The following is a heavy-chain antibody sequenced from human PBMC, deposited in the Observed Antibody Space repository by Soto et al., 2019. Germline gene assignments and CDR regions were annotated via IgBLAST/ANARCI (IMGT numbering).Heavy chain of an antibody. CDR3: ARGPPGYCTNGVCFPFYYYYGMDV. D-gene: IGHD2-8*01. CDR1: WGSFSGYY. J-gene: IGHJ6*02. Sequence: SETMSLPCAVYWGSFSGYYWRWIRQPPGTGLESIGEINHSGSTNYNPSPKSRVTISVNTSKNQFSLKLSSVTAADTAVYYCARGPPGYCTNGVCFPFYYYYGMDVWGQGTTVTVSS. CDR2: INHSGST. V-gene: IGHV4-34*01.